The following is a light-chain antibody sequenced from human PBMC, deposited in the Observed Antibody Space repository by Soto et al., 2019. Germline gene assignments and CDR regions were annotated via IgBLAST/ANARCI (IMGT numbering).Light chain of an antibody. CDR3: QQRSNWPIT. Sequence: IGLTQSPATLSFSPGERATVSCRASQSVSSYLAWYQQKPGQAPRLLIYDASNRATGIPARFSGSGSGTDFTLTISSLEPEDFAVYYCQQRSNWPITFGQGTRLEIK. V-gene: IGKV3-11*01. CDR2: DAS. CDR1: QSVSSY. J-gene: IGKJ5*01.